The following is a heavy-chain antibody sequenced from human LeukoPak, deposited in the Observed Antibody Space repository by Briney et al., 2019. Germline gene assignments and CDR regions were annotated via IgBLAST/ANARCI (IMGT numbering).Heavy chain of an antibody. V-gene: IGHV1-2*02. CDR3: ARANALYCSSTSCLFDY. CDR2: INPNSGGT. CDR1: GYTFTGYY. J-gene: IGHJ4*02. D-gene: IGHD2-2*01. Sequence: ASVKVSCTASGYTFTGYYMHWVRQAPGQGLEWMAWINPNSGGTYYTQNFHDRITMTRDTSISTAYMELSRLRSDDTAIYYCARANALYCSSTSCLFDYWGQGTLVTVSS.